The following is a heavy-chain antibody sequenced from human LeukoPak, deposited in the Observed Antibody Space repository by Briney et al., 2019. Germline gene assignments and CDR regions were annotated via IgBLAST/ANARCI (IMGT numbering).Heavy chain of an antibody. CDR1: GFTFSSYS. Sequence: GGSLRLSCAASGFTFSSYSMNWVRQAPGKGLEWVSSISSSSSYIYYADSVKGRFTISRDNAKNSLYLQMNSLRAEDTAVYYCAREVFDSGWYTFYYFGYWGQGTLVTVSS. J-gene: IGHJ4*02. D-gene: IGHD6-19*01. CDR3: AREVFDSGWYTFYYFGY. CDR2: ISSSSSYI. V-gene: IGHV3-21*01.